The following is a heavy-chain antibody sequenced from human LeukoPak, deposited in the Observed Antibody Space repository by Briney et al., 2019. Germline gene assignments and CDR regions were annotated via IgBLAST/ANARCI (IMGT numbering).Heavy chain of an antibody. V-gene: IGHV4-39*07. Sequence: SETLSLTCTVSGGSISSSSYYWGWIRQPPGKGLEWIGSIYYSGSTYYNPSLKSRVTMSIDTSKNQFSLKLSSVTAADTAVYYCARDYYDSSGYYYALWGQGTLVTVSS. D-gene: IGHD3-22*01. CDR2: IYYSGST. J-gene: IGHJ4*02. CDR1: GGSISSSSYY. CDR3: ARDYYDSSGYYYAL.